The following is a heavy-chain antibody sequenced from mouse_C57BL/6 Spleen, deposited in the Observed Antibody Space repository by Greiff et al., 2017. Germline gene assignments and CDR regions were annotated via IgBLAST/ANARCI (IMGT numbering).Heavy chain of an antibody. Sequence: VKLQQPGAELVKPGASVKLSCKASGYTFTSYWMHWVKQRPGHGLEWIGMIHPNSGSTNYNETFKSKATLTVDKSSSTAYMQLSSLTSEDSAVYDYARGYPGYFEVWGTGTTVTVYS. D-gene: IGHD2-14*01. J-gene: IGHJ1*03. CDR3: ARGYPGYFEV. CDR1: GYTFTSYW. CDR2: IHPNSGST. V-gene: IGHV1-64*01.